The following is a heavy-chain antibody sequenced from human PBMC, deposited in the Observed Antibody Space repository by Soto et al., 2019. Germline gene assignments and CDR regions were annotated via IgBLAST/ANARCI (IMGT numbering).Heavy chain of an antibody. V-gene: IGHV1-18*01. CDR1: GYTFTSYG. Sequence: QVQLVQSGAEVKQPGASVKVSCKASGYTFTSYGISWVRQAPGQGLEWMGWISAYNGNTNYAQKLQGRVTMTTDTSTSTAYMELRSLRSDDTAVYYCARGSGDIVLMVYAISFDYWGQGTLVTVSS. D-gene: IGHD2-8*01. CDR3: ARGSGDIVLMVYAISFDY. J-gene: IGHJ4*02. CDR2: ISAYNGNT.